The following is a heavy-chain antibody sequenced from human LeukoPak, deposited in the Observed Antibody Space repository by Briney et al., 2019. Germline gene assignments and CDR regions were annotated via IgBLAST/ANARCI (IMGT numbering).Heavy chain of an antibody. CDR1: GYTFTGYY. V-gene: IGHV1-69*13. D-gene: IGHD3-3*01. CDR2: IVPLFGTT. Sequence: SVKVSCKASGYTFTGYYMHWVRQAPGQGLEWMSGIVPLFGTTNYAQKFQGRVTFSADESASTAYMEVSSLRSEDTAIYYCAREVRDFWSGPSLHYMDVWGKGTMVTVSS. J-gene: IGHJ6*03. CDR3: AREVRDFWSGPSLHYMDV.